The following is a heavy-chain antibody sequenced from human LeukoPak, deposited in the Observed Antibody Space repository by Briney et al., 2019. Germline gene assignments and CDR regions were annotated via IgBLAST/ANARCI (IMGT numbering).Heavy chain of an antibody. CDR3: ARGSGSYSHQFDY. V-gene: IGHV3-11*04. D-gene: IGHD3-10*01. J-gene: IGHJ4*02. CDR2: ISSSGSTI. Sequence: GGSLRLSCAASGFSVTNAWMSWVRQAPGKGLEWVSYISSSGSTIYYADSVKGRFTISRDNAKNSLYLQMNSLRAEDTAVYYCARGSGSYSHQFDYWGQGTLVTVSS. CDR1: GFSVTNAW.